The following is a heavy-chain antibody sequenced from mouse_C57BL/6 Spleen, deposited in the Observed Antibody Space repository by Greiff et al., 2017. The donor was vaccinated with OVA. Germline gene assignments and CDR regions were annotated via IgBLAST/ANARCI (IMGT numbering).Heavy chain of an antibody. D-gene: IGHD3-3*01. J-gene: IGHJ3*01. CDR2: IHPNSGST. Sequence: QVQLQQSGAVLVQPGPSVTLSCTASGFSFTSYWLHWVQQCPGQGLEWIGMIHPNSGSTNYNEKFKSKATLTVDKSSSTAYMQLSSLTSEDSAVYYCARGRDQGFAYWGQGTLVTVSA. CDR1: GFSFTSYW. V-gene: IGHV1-64*01. CDR3: ARGRDQGFAY.